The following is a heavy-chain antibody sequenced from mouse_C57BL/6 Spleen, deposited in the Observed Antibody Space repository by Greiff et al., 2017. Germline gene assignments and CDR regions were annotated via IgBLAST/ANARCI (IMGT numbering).Heavy chain of an antibody. J-gene: IGHJ1*03. V-gene: IGHV8-8*01. Sequence: QVTLKECGPGILQPSQTLSLTCSFSGFSLSTFGMGVGWIRQPSGKGLEWLAHIWWDDDKYYNPALKSRLTISKDTSKNQVFLKIANVDTAVTATYYCARIADYYGYWYFDVWGTGTTVTVSS. D-gene: IGHD2-1*01. CDR1: GFSLSTFGMG. CDR3: ARIADYYGYWYFDV. CDR2: IWWDDDK.